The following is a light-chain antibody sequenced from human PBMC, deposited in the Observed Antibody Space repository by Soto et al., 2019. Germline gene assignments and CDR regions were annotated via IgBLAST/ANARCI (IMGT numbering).Light chain of an antibody. CDR2: YDN. Sequence: SYELTQPPSVSVAPGKTARITCGGTNIGSKSVHWYQQKPGQAPVLVIYYDNDRPSGIPERFSGSNSGNTATLTISRVEAGDDADYYCQVWDSSSDHVVFGGGTKRTVL. CDR1: NIGSKS. V-gene: IGLV3-21*04. J-gene: IGLJ2*01. CDR3: QVWDSSSDHVV.